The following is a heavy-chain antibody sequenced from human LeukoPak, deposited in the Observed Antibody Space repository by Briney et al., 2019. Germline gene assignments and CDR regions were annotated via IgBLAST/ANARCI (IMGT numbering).Heavy chain of an antibody. D-gene: IGHD4-17*01. Sequence: SETLSLTCTVSGGSMSNYYWNWIRQPAGKGLEWIGRVYTSGTTYSKPSLKRRVTMSVDTSKNQFSLNLTSVTAADTGMYYCAGAVTVSRFDYWGQGAVVTVSS. CDR3: AGAVTVSRFDY. CDR1: GGSMSNYY. CDR2: VYTSGTT. V-gene: IGHV4-4*07. J-gene: IGHJ4*02.